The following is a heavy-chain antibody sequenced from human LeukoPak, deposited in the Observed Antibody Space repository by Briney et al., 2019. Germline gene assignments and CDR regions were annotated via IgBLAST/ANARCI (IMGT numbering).Heavy chain of an antibody. V-gene: IGHV4-59*08. CDR2: IYYSGST. J-gene: IGHJ4*02. D-gene: IGHD6-25*01. CDR1: GGSISSYY. Sequence: PSETLSLTCTVSGGSISSYYWSWIRQPPGKGLEWIGYIYYSGSTNYNPSLKSRVTISVDTSKNQFSLKLSSVTAADTAVYYCARHGPLYSRGSKVDYWGQGTLVTVSS. CDR3: ARHGPLYSRGSKVDY.